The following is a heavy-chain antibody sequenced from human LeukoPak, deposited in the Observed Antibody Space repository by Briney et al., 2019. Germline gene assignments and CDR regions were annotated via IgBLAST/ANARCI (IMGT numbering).Heavy chain of an antibody. J-gene: IGHJ3*02. CDR2: ISYIGST. V-gene: IGHV4-59*11. D-gene: IGHD4-17*01. Sequence: SETLSLTCTVSGGSISSHYWTWIRQPPGKGLEWIGYISYIGSTNYNPSLKSRVTISIDTSKNQFSLKLTSVTAADTAVYYCARDLVTVTKGFDIWGQGTMVSISS. CDR3: ARDLVTVTKGFDI. CDR1: GGSISSHY.